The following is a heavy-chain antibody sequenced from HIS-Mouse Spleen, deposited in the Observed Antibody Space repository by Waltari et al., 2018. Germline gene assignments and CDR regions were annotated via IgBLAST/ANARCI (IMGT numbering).Heavy chain of an antibody. V-gene: IGHV1-2*02. CDR1: GYTFTGYY. Sequence: QVQLVQSGAEVKKPGASVKVSCKASGYTFTGYYMHWGRQAPGQGLEWMGWINPTSGGTNYAQKLQGRVTMTRDTSISTAYMELSRLRSDDTAVYYCARDRRGLTTDYWGQGTLVTVSS. CDR2: INPTSGGT. CDR3: ARDRRGLTTDY. J-gene: IGHJ4*02. D-gene: IGHD3-10*01.